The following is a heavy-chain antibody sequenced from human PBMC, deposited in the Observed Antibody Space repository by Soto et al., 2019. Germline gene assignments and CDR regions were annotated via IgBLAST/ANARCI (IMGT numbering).Heavy chain of an antibody. J-gene: IGHJ6*02. CDR1: GGTFRCYY. Sequence: LETKSLTCAVYGGTFRCYYLSWIRQPPGKGLEWIGEINHSGSTNYNPSLKSRVTISVDTSKNQFSLKLSSVTAADTAVYYCAGQPMVRGVETDVWGQGTTVTVSS. CDR2: INHSGST. CDR3: AGQPMVRGVETDV. D-gene: IGHD3-10*01. V-gene: IGHV4-34*08.